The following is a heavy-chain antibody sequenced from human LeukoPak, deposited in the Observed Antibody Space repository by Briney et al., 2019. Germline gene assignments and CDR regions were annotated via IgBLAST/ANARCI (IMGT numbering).Heavy chain of an antibody. V-gene: IGHV3-33*01. CDR2: MWDDGTNE. Sequence: GGSLRLSCTASGFNFGIYGMHWVRQAPGKGLEWVAVMWDDGTNEYYVESVKGRFTISRDNSKNTLYLQMNSLRAEDTAVYYCARDSSGWYGQFDYWGQGTLVTVSS. CDR3: ARDSSGWYGQFDY. J-gene: IGHJ4*02. CDR1: GFNFGIYG. D-gene: IGHD6-19*01.